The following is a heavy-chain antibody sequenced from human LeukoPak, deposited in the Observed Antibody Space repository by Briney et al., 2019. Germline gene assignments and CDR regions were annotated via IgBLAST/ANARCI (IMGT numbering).Heavy chain of an antibody. CDR3: ARVAVSGRVFDY. Sequence: SGTLSLTCAVSGGSISSSNWWSWVRQPPGKGLEWIGEFYHSGSTNYNPSLKSRVTISLDTSKNQFSLRLNSVTAADTAVYYCARVAVSGRVFDYWGQGSLVTVSS. V-gene: IGHV4-4*02. CDR2: FYHSGST. CDR1: GGSISSSNW. D-gene: IGHD6-19*01. J-gene: IGHJ4*02.